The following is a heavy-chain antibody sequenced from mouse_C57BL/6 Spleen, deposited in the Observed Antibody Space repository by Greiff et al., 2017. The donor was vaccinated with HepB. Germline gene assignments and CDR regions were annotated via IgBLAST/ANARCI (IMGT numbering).Heavy chain of an antibody. Sequence: QVQLKQPGAELVRPGSSVKLSCKASGYTFTSYWMHWVKQRPIQGLEWIGNIDPSDSETHYNQKFKDKATLTVDKSSSTAYMQLSSLTSEDSAVYYCARSYYYGSRGYFDVWGTGTTVTVSS. CDR3: ARSYYYGSRGYFDV. D-gene: IGHD1-1*01. CDR1: GYTFTSYW. CDR2: IDPSDSET. V-gene: IGHV1-52*01. J-gene: IGHJ1*03.